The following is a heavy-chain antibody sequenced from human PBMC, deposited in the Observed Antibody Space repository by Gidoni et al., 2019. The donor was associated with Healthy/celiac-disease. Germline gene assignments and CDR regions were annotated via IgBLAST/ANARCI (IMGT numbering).Heavy chain of an antibody. J-gene: IGHJ6*02. CDR2: ISCSVGST. D-gene: IGHD3-3*01. CDR3: AKDTVLRFLVGQV. V-gene: IGHV3-23*01. Sequence: EVQLLESGGGLVQPGGPLRLSCAASGFTFSSYAMSWVRQAPGKGLEWVSAISCSVGSTYYADSVKGRFTISRDNSKNTLYLQMNSLRAEDTAVYYCAKDTVLRFLVGQVWGQGTTVTVSS. CDR1: GFTFSSYA.